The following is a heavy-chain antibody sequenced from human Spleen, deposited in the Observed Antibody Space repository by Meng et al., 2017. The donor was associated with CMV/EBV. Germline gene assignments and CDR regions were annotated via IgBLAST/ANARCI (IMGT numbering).Heavy chain of an antibody. CDR3: AKDLHWGQSDY. D-gene: IGHD7-27*01. CDR1: GVSVSHNA. V-gene: IGHV3-23*01. CDR2: IHPDGVRT. Sequence: LDSGCGLVKPVGSLRRAFAASGVSVSHNAMSWVRQAPGKGLEWVSTIHPDGVRTDYADSVKGRFTISRDNAKNTLSLQMNGLRDEDSALYYCAKDLHWGQSDYWGQGTLVTVSS. J-gene: IGHJ4*02.